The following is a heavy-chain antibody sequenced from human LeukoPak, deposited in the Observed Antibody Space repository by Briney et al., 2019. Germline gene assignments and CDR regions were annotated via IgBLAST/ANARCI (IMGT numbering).Heavy chain of an antibody. D-gene: IGHD2-15*01. J-gene: IGHJ6*02. CDR2: ISSSSYI. Sequence: KTGGSLRLSCAASGFTFSSYSMNWVRQAPGKGLEWVSSISSSSYIYYADSVKGRFTISRDNSKNTLYLQMNSLRAEDTAVYYCAREGPNPGSRLQNGMDVWGQGTTVTVSS. V-gene: IGHV3-21*01. CDR3: AREGPNPGSRLQNGMDV. CDR1: GFTFSSYS.